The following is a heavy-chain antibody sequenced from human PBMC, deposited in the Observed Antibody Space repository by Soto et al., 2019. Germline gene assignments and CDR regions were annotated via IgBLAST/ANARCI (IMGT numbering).Heavy chain of an antibody. D-gene: IGHD4-17*01. CDR3: ARLSSGDYDYYYYYGMDV. V-gene: IGHV5-10-1*01. CDR2: IDPSDSYT. CDR1: GYSFTSYW. J-gene: IGHJ6*02. Sequence: GESLKISCKGSGYSFTSYWISWVRQMPGKGLEWMGRIDPSDSYTNYSPSFQGHVTISADKSISTAYLQWSSLKASDTAMYYCARLSSGDYDYYYYYGMDVWGQGTTVTV.